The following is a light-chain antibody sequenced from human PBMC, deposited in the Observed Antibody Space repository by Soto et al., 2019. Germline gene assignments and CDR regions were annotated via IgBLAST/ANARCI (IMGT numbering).Light chain of an antibody. CDR1: TSNIGNNS. CDR3: AAWDDSLSGWL. Sequence: QSVLTQPPSASGTPGQRVTISCSGSTSNIGNNSVCWFVQLPGTAPKLLIYKNDQRPPGVPDRISGSKSGTSASLAISGLRSEDEADYYCAAWDDSLSGWLFGGGTKVTVL. CDR2: KND. V-gene: IGLV1-47*01. J-gene: IGLJ3*02.